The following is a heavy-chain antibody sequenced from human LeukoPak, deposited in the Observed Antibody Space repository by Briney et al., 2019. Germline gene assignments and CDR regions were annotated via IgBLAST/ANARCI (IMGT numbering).Heavy chain of an antibody. CDR2: ISYDGSNK. D-gene: IGHD1-26*01. CDR3: ARDPLGIGAGPLYYFDY. Sequence: GGSLRLSCAASGFTFSSYAMHWVRQAPGKGLEWVAVISYDGSNKYYADSVKGRFTISRDNSKNTLYLQMNSLRAEDTAVYYCARDPLGIGAGPLYYFDYWGQGTLVTVSS. CDR1: GFTFSSYA. V-gene: IGHV3-30-3*01. J-gene: IGHJ4*02.